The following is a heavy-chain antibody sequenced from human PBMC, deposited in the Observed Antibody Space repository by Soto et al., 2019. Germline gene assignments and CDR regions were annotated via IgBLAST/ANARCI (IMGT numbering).Heavy chain of an antibody. CDR3: ARESSGWYGLYYYYAMHV. CDR1: GDSVSSNSAA. Sequence: SQTLSLTCAISGDSVSSNSAAWNWIRQSPSRGLEWLGRTYYRSKWYNDYAVSAKSRITINPDTSKNQFSLQLNSVTPEDTAVYYCARESSGWYGLYYYYAMHVWGQGTTVTVSS. D-gene: IGHD6-19*01. J-gene: IGHJ6*02. CDR2: TYYRSKWYN. V-gene: IGHV6-1*01.